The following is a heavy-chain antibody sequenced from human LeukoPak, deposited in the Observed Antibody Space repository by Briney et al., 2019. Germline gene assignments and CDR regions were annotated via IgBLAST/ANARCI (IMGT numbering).Heavy chain of an antibody. Sequence: SETLSLTCTVSGYSISNYCWGWIRQPPGKGLEWITYVCNTGSSEATNYNPSLRHPVTLSIDTSKSHFSLRLSSVTAADTSVCYWWRDFSVAIVCWG. D-gene: IGHD2-21*01. CDR3: WRDFSVAIVC. CDR1: GYSISNYC. V-gene: IGHV4-59*12. CDR2: VCNTGSSEAT. J-gene: IGHJ6*01.